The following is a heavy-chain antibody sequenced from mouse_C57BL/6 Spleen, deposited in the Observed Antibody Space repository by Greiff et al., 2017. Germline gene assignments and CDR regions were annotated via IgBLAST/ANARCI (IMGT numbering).Heavy chain of an antibody. CDR3: AKAYYSNWFAY. J-gene: IGHJ3*01. V-gene: IGHV1-72*01. Sequence: QVQLKQPGAELVKPGASVKLSCKASGYTFTSYWMHWVKQRPGRGLEWIGRIDPNSGGTKYNEKFKSKATLTVDKPSSTAYMQLSSLTSEDSAVYYCAKAYYSNWFAYWGQGTLVTVSA. D-gene: IGHD2-5*01. CDR2: IDPNSGGT. CDR1: GYTFTSYW.